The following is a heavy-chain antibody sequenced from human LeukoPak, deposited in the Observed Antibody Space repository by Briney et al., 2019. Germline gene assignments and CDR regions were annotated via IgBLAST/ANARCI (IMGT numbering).Heavy chain of an antibody. J-gene: IGHJ4*02. CDR1: GYTFTSYG. CDR2: IIPIFGTA. V-gene: IGHV1-69*13. D-gene: IGHD3-10*01. CDR3: AREGLTYYYGSGSYYPGAFLRY. Sequence: SVKVSCKASGYTFTSYGISWVRQAPGQGLEWMGGIIPIFGTANYAQKFQGRVTITADESTSTAYMELSSLRSEDTAVYYCAREGLTYYYGSGSYYPGAFLRYWGQGTLVTVSS.